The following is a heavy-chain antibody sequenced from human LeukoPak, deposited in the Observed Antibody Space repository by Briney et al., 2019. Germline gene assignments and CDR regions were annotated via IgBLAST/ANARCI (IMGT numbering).Heavy chain of an antibody. Sequence: SETLSLTCTVSGGSISSSSYYWGWIRQPPGKGLEWIGSIYYSGSTYYNPSLKSRVTISVDTSKNQFSLKLSSVTAADTAVYYCARDALRYFDWLPPPLDYWGQGTLVTVSS. CDR1: GGSISSSSYY. V-gene: IGHV4-39*07. CDR2: IYYSGST. CDR3: ARDALRYFDWLPPPLDY. D-gene: IGHD3-9*01. J-gene: IGHJ4*02.